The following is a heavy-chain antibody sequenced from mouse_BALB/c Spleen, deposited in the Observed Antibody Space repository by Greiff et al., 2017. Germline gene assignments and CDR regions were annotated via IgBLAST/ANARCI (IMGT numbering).Heavy chain of an antibody. V-gene: IGHV14-4*02. CDR1: GFNIKDYY. CDR3: NAATGGWFAY. CDR2: IDPENGDT. Sequence: EVQLQQSGAELVRSGASVKLSCTASGFNIKDYYMHWVKQRPEQGLEWIGWIDPENGDTEYAPKFQGKATMTADTSSHTAYLHLSSLTSEDTAVYYCNAATGGWFAYWGQGTLVTVSA. J-gene: IGHJ3*01.